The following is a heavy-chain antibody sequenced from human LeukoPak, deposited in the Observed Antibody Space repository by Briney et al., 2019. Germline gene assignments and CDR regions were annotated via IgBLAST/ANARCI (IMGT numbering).Heavy chain of an antibody. D-gene: IGHD3-3*01. CDR2: IYHSGST. J-gene: IGHJ5*02. CDR3: ARVPTYSDFWSGYYRDNWFDP. V-gene: IGHV4-38-2*01. Sequence: PSETLSLTCAVSVYSIISGYYWGWIRQPPGKGLEWIGSIYHSGSTYYNPSLKSRVTISVDTSKNQFSLKLSSVTAADTAVYYCARVPTYSDFWSGYYRDNWFDPWGQGTLVTVSS. CDR1: VYSIISGYY.